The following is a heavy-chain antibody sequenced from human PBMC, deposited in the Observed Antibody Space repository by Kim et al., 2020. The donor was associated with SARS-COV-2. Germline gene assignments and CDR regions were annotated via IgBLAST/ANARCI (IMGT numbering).Heavy chain of an antibody. D-gene: IGHD7-27*01. CDR1: GFTFSSYA. CDR2: ISYDGSNK. CDR3: ARDMGNFLDP. J-gene: IGHJ5*02. V-gene: IGHV3-30*04. Sequence: GGSLRLSCAASGFTFSSYAMHWVRQAPGKGLEWVAVISYDGSNKYYADSVKGRFTISRDNSKNTLYLQMNSLRAEDTAVYYCARDMGNFLDPWGQGTLVTVSS.